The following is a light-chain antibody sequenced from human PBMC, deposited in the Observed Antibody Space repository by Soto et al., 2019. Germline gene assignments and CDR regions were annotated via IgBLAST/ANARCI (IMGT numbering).Light chain of an antibody. J-gene: IGLJ1*01. CDR3: CAFAGSNTFV. V-gene: IGLV2-23*03. Sequence: QSVLTQPASVSGSPGQSITLSCTGTSSDVGSYNLFSWYQQHPGKAPKLMIYEGSKRPSGLSNRFYGSKSGNTASLTISGLQAEDEADYYCCAFAGSNTFVVGTGTKLNVL. CDR1: SSDVGSYNL. CDR2: EGS.